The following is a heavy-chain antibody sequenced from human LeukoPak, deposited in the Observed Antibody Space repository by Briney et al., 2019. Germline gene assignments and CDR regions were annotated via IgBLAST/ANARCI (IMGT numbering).Heavy chain of an antibody. J-gene: IGHJ4*02. Sequence: PGRSLRLSCAASGFTFSSYSMHWVRQAPGKGLEWVSAISSSGGSTYYADSVKGRFTISRDSSKNTLYLQMNSLRAEDTAIYYCATQDTAMVVYYFDYWGQGTLVTVSS. CDR1: GFTFSSYS. V-gene: IGHV3-23*01. CDR3: ATQDTAMVVYYFDY. CDR2: ISSSGGST. D-gene: IGHD5-18*01.